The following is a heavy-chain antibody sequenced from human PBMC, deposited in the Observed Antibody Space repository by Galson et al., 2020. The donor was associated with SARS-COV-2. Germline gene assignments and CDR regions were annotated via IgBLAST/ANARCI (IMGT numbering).Heavy chain of an antibody. Sequence: GGSLRLSCAASGFTFSSYGMHWVRQAPGKGLEWVAVIWYDGSNKYYADSVKGRFTISRDNSKNTLYLQMNSLRAEDTAVYYCAKDIAGIAVADYYYYGMDVWGQGTTVTVSS. D-gene: IGHD6-19*01. V-gene: IGHV3-33*06. J-gene: IGHJ6*02. CDR2: IWYDGSNK. CDR1: GFTFSSYG. CDR3: AKDIAGIAVADYYYYGMDV.